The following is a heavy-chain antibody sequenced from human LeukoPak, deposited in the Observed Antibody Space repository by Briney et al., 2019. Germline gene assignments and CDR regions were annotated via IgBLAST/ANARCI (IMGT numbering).Heavy chain of an antibody. V-gene: IGHV1-69*05. CDR3: ARSPSYGTHAAGLIKYYYYYMDG. D-gene: IGHD4-17*01. CDR1: GGTFSSYA. CDR2: VIPIFGTT. Sequence: SSVKVSCKASGGTFSSYAISWVRHAPGQGLEWMGGVIPIFGTTKYAQKFQGRVTITTDESTSTGYMELSSLQSEDTAVYCCARSPSYGTHAAGLIKYYYYYMDGWGKGTTVTVS. J-gene: IGHJ6*03.